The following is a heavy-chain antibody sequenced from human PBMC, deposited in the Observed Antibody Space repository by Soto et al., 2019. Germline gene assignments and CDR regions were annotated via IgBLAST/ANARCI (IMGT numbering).Heavy chain of an antibody. Sequence: SDTLSLTCTVSGGSISSGGYYWSWIRQHPGKGLEWIGYIYYSGSTYYNPSLKSRVTISVDTSKNQFSLKLSSVTAADTAVYECATGTTVTTLAYWGQGTLVTVSS. D-gene: IGHD4-17*01. J-gene: IGHJ4*02. CDR1: GGSISSGGYY. V-gene: IGHV4-31*03. CDR3: ATGTTVTTLAY. CDR2: IYYSGST.